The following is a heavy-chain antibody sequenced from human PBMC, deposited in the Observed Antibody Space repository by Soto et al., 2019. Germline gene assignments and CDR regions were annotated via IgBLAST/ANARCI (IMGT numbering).Heavy chain of an antibody. D-gene: IGHD2-8*01. CDR3: ARSKFLMVYPYYYYMDV. CDR2: ISSSSSTI. CDR1: GFTFSSYS. V-gene: IGHV3-48*01. J-gene: IGHJ6*03. Sequence: GGSLRLSCAASGFTFSSYSMNWVRQAPGKGLEWVSYISSSSSTIYYADSVKGRFTISRDNAKNSLYLQMNSLRAEDTAVYYCARSKFLMVYPYYYYMDVWGKGTTVTVSS.